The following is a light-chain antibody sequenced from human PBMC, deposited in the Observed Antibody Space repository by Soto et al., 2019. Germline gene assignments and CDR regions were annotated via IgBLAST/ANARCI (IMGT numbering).Light chain of an antibody. CDR3: SSYTTYMNHV. CDR2: EVS. Sequence: QSALTQPASVSGSPGQSITISCTGTSSDVRGYNYVSWYQQHPGKAPKLMIYEVSNRPSGVSNRFSGSKSGNTASLTISGLQAEDEADYYCSSYTTYMNHVFGTGTKLTVL. V-gene: IGLV2-14*03. J-gene: IGLJ1*01. CDR1: SSDVRGYNY.